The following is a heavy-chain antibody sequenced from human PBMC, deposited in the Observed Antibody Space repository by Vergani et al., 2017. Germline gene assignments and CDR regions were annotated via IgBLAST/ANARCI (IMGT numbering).Heavy chain of an antibody. CDR2: TWYDGNNK. Sequence: QVQLLESGGGVVQPGRSLRLSCAASGFTFNQYGMHWVRQAPGKGLEWVAVTWYDGNNKQYADSVKGRFTISRDNSKSTMYLHMNSLRDEGTGVYYCAKDLRLLYNRFDPWGQGTLVTVSS. V-gene: IGHV3-33*03. CDR3: AKDLRLLYNRFDP. J-gene: IGHJ5*02. CDR1: GFTFNQYG. D-gene: IGHD1-14*01.